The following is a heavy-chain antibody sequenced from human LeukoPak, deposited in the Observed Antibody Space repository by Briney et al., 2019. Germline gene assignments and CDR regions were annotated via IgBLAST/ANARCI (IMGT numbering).Heavy chain of an antibody. CDR1: GGSISSYY. J-gene: IGHJ4*02. Sequence: SETLSLTCTVSGGSISSYYWSWIRQPPGKGLEWIGYIYYSGSTNYNPSLKSRVTISVDTSKNRFSLKLSSVTAADTAVYYCARGPSPYYYDSSGYSDWGQGTLVTVSS. V-gene: IGHV4-59*01. CDR2: IYYSGST. D-gene: IGHD3-22*01. CDR3: ARGPSPYYYDSSGYSD.